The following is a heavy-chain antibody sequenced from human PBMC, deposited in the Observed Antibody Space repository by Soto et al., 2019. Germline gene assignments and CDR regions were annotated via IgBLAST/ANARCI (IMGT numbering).Heavy chain of an antibody. CDR2: IYYSGST. CDR3: ARQSRLRFLEWLSWFDP. V-gene: IGHV4-59*08. D-gene: IGHD3-3*01. CDR1: GGSISSYY. Sequence: PSETLSLTCTVSGGSISSYYWSWIRQPPGKGLEWIGYIYYSGSTNYNPSLKSRVTISVDTSKNQFSLKLSSVTAADTAVYYCARQSRLRFLEWLSWFDPWGQGTLVTVS. J-gene: IGHJ5*02.